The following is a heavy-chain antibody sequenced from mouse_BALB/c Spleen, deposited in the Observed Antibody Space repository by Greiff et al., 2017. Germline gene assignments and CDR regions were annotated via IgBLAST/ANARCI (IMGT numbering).Heavy chain of an antibody. J-gene: IGHJ4*01. Sequence: LKQPGSELVRPGASVKLSCKASGYTFTSYWMHWVKQRHGQGLEWIGNIYPGSGSTNYDEKFKSKGTLTVDTSSSTAYMHLSSLTSEDSAVYYCTRSRAYYAMDYWGQGTSVTVSS. V-gene: IGHV1S22*01. CDR3: TRSRAYYAMDY. D-gene: IGHD3-1*01. CDR1: GYTFTSYW. CDR2: IYPGSGST.